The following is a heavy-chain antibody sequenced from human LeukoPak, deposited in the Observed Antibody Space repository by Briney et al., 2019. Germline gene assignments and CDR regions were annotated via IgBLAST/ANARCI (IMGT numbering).Heavy chain of an antibody. V-gene: IGHV4-34*01. CDR2: INHSGST. J-gene: IGHJ3*02. CDR3: ARAHQRGYYDSGAFDI. Sequence: SETLSLTCAVYGGSFSGYYWSWIRQPPGKGLEWIGEINHSGSTNYNPSLKSRVTISVDTSKNQFSLKLSSVTAADTAVYYCARAHQRGYYDSGAFDIWGQGTMVTVSS. D-gene: IGHD3-22*01. CDR1: GGSFSGYY.